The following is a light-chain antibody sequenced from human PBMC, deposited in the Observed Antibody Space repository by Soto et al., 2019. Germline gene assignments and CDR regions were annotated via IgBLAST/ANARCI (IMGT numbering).Light chain of an antibody. CDR3: QQNNNWPPIT. J-gene: IGKJ5*01. CDR2: GAS. Sequence: EIVMTQSPATLSVSPGERATLSRRASQSVGSNLAWYQQKPGQAPRLLIYGASTRATGVPARFSGSGSGTEFTLTISSLQSEDFAVYYCQQNNNWPPITFGQGTRLEIK. CDR1: QSVGSN. V-gene: IGKV3-15*01.